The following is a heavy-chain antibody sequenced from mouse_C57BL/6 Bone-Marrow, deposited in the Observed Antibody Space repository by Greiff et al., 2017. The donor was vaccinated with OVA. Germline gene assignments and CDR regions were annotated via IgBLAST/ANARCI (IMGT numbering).Heavy chain of an antibody. CDR3: ARNYGDY. Sequence: EVKLVESGGGLVKPGGSLKLSCAASGFTFSSYAMSWVRQTPEKRLEWVATISDGGSYTYYPDNVKGRFTISRDNAKNNLYLQMSHLKSEDTAMYYCARNYGDYWGQGTTLTGSS. CDR2: ISDGGSYT. V-gene: IGHV5-4*03. D-gene: IGHD1-1*01. J-gene: IGHJ2*01. CDR1: GFTFSSYA.